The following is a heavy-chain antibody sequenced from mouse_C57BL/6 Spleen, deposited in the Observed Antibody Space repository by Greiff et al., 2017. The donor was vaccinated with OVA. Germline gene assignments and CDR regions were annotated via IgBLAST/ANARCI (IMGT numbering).Heavy chain of an antibody. CDR3: ARHNHSLYAMDY. CDR1: GFTFSDYY. Sequence: EVKVVESGGGLVQPGGSLKLSCAASGFTFSDYYMYWVRQTPEKRLEWVAYISNGGGSTYYPDTVKGRFTISRDTAKNTLYLQMSRLKSEDTAMYYCARHNHSLYAMDYWGQGTSVTVSS. CDR2: ISNGGGST. V-gene: IGHV5-12*01. J-gene: IGHJ4*01.